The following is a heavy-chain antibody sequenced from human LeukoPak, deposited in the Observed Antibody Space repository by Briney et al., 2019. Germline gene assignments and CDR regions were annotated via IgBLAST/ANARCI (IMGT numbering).Heavy chain of an antibody. Sequence: GGSLRLSCAASGFTFSSYTMRWVRQAPGKGLEWVSPISGSGGSTYYSDSVKGRFTSSRDNSKNTLYLQMNSLRVEDTAVYYCATSSTWQTMNFGYWGQGTLVTVSS. CDR1: GFTFSSYT. J-gene: IGHJ4*02. D-gene: IGHD6-13*01. V-gene: IGHV3-23*01. CDR3: ATSSTWQTMNFGY. CDR2: ISGSGGST.